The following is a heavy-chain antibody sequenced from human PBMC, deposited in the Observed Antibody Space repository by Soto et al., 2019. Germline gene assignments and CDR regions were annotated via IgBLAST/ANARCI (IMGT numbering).Heavy chain of an antibody. CDR2: IYHSGST. V-gene: IGHV4-59*01. J-gene: IGHJ5*02. D-gene: IGHD3-22*01. CDR1: GGSFSGYY. CDR3: ARADSSGYYSA. Sequence: PSETLSLTCAVYGGSFSGYYWSWIRQPPGKGLEWIGYIYHSGSTNYNPSLKSRVTISVDTSKNQFSLKLSSVTAADTAVYYCARADSSGYYSAWGQGTLVTVSS.